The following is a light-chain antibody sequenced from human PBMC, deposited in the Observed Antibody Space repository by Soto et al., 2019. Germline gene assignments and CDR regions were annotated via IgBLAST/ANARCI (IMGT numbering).Light chain of an antibody. CDR1: QSISSW. CDR3: QQYNSFPWT. V-gene: IGKV1-5*03. CDR2: KAS. J-gene: IGKJ1*01. Sequence: DIQMTQSPSTLSASVGDRDTITCRASQSISSWLAWYQQKPGKAPKLLIYKASTLGSGVPSRFSGSGSGTEFTLTISSLQPDDFAAYYCQQYNSFPWTFGQGTKVEIK.